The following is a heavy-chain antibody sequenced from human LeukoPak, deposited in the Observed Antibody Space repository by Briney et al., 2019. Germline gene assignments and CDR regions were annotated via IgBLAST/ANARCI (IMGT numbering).Heavy chain of an antibody. D-gene: IGHD2-8*01. CDR3: ARVPDIVLMVYAPSENYDY. CDR1: GGSISSSSYY. CDR2: IYYSGST. V-gene: IGHV4-39*07. Sequence: SETLSLTCTVSGGSISSSSYYWGWIRQPPGKGLEWIGSIYYSGSTYYNPSLKSRVTIPVDTSKNQFSLKLSSVTAADTAVYYCARVPDIVLMVYAPSENYDYWGQGTLVTVSS. J-gene: IGHJ4*02.